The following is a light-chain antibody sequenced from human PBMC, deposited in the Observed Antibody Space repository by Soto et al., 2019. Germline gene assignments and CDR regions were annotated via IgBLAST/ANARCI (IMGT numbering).Light chain of an antibody. Sequence: QSALTQPRSVSGSPGQSVTISCTGTSSDVGGYNYVSWYQQHPGKAPKLMIYDVSKRPSGVPDRFSGSKSGNTASLTISGLQAEDEAAYYCCSYAGSYWVFGGGTKLTVL. CDR1: SSDVGGYNY. J-gene: IGLJ3*02. CDR3: CSYAGSYWV. V-gene: IGLV2-11*01. CDR2: DVS.